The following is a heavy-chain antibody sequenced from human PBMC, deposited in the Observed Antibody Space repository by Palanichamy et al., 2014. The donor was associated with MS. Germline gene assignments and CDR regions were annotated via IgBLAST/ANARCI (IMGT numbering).Heavy chain of an antibody. CDR3: ARERYCSTYSCYLDFDY. V-gene: IGHV3-23*01. J-gene: IGHJ4*01. D-gene: IGHD2-2*01. CDR1: GFTFDIYA. Sequence: RLSCVASGFTFDIYAMGWVRQAPGRGLEWVSVISGSGGSAYYADSVKGRFTISRDNSKNSLYLQVNSLRVEDTAVYYCARERYCSTYSCYLDFDYWGHGTLVTVSS. CDR2: ISGSGGSA.